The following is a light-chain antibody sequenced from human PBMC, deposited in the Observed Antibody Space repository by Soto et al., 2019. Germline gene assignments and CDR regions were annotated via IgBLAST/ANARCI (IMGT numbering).Light chain of an antibody. CDR3: QQSYNTPLT. Sequence: DIQMTQSPSSLSASVGDRVTITCRTSQSINNFLNWYQQKPGKAPKLLIYAASNLQSGVPSRFSGSGSGTDFTLTISSLQAEDFATYFCQQSYNTPLTFGGGTKVDIK. CDR1: QSINNF. J-gene: IGKJ4*01. V-gene: IGKV1-39*01. CDR2: AAS.